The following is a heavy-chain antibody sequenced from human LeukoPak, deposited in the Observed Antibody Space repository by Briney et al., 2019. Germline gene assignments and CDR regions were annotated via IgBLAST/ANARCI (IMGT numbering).Heavy chain of an antibody. D-gene: IGHD5-12*01. CDR2: ISAYNGNT. CDR3: ARDDALVATGSFDY. V-gene: IGHV1-18*01. Sequence: ASVKVSCKASGYTFTSYGINWVRQAPGQGLEWMGWISAYNGNTNYAQKLQGRVTLTTDTSTSTAYMELRSLRSDDTAVYYCARDDALVATGSFDYWGQGTLVTVSS. J-gene: IGHJ4*02. CDR1: GYTFTSYG.